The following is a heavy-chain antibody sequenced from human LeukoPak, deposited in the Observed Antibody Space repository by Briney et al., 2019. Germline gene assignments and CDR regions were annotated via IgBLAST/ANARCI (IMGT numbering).Heavy chain of an antibody. Sequence: GGSLRLSCAASGFTFSSYSMNWVRQAPGEGLEWVSSISSSSSYIYYADSMKGRFTISRDNAKNSLYLQMNSLRAEDTAVYYCAREGVWPFDYWGQGTLVTVSS. CDR1: GFTFSSYS. J-gene: IGHJ4*02. V-gene: IGHV3-21*01. D-gene: IGHD3-10*01. CDR3: AREGVWPFDY. CDR2: ISSSSSYI.